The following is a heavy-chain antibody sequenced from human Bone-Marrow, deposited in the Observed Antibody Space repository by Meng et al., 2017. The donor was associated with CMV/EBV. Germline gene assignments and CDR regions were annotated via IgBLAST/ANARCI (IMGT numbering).Heavy chain of an antibody. CDR1: GFTFSNAW. CDR3: SRGDSNGPLY. J-gene: IGHJ4*02. Sequence: GESLKISCAASGFTFSNAWMNWVRQAPGKGLEWVGRIRNRANSHATAYVASVKGRFTISRDDSKNTMYLHMSSLKTDDTAVYYCSRGDSNGPLYWGPGTLVTVSS. V-gene: IGHV3-73*01. CDR2: IRNRANSHAT. D-gene: IGHD3-22*01.